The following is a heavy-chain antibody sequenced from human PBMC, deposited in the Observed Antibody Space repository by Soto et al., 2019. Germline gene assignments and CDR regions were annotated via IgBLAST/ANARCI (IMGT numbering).Heavy chain of an antibody. CDR3: ARALVGSTVEGFEI. V-gene: IGHV4-31*03. Sequence: QVQLQESGPGLVKPSQTLSLTCTVSGGSISSDGSYWSWIRQHPGKDLGWIAYIYYTGGTYTNPSLTSRVTISADTSKNQFSLKLKSVTAADTAVYFCARALVGSTVEGFEIWGQGTLVTVSS. CDR1: GGSISSDGSY. CDR2: IYYTGGT. J-gene: IGHJ3*02. D-gene: IGHD1-26*01.